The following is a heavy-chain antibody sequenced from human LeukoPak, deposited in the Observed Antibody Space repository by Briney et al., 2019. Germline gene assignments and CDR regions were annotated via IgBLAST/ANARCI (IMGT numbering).Heavy chain of an antibody. CDR1: GFTFSSYA. V-gene: IGHV3-23*01. CDR2: ISGSGGST. D-gene: IGHD4-23*01. Sequence: GGSLRLSCAASGFTFSSYAMSWVRQAPGKGLEWVSAISGSGGSTYYADSVKGRFTISRDNSKNTLYLQMNSLRAEDTAVYYCAKDQLPSKYGGNSGYFDYWGQGTLVTVSS. CDR3: AKDQLPSKYGGNSGYFDY. J-gene: IGHJ4*02.